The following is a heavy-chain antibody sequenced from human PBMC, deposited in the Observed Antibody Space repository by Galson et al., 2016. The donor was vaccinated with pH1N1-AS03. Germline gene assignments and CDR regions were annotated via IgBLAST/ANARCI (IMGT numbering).Heavy chain of an antibody. CDR1: GFTVSSGY. V-gene: IGHV3-66*02. CDR2: IHPGGDT. J-gene: IGHJ6*02. D-gene: IGHD3-3*01. CDR3: AGDEGFASGMNV. Sequence: SLRLSCAATGFTVSSGYHMSWVRQAPGKGLEWVSVIHPGGDTYNADSVKGRFTISRDNFENMVYLQMNSLRPEDTAVYYCAGDEGFASGMNVWGQGTTVTVSS.